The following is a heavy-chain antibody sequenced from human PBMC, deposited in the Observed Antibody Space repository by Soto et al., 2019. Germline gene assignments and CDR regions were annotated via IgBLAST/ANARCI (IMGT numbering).Heavy chain of an antibody. D-gene: IGHD3-3*01. Sequence: GGSLRLSCAASGFTFSDYYMSWIRQAPGKGLEWVSYISSSGSTIYYADSVKGRFTISRDNAKNSLYLQMNSLRAEDTAVYYCARGSVYDFWKGYYFDYWGQGTLVTVSS. CDR3: ARGSVYDFWKGYYFDY. CDR1: GFTFSDYY. J-gene: IGHJ4*02. V-gene: IGHV3-11*01. CDR2: ISSSGSTI.